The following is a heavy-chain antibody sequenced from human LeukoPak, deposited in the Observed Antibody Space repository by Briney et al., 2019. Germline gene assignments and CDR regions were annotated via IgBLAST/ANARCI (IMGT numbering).Heavy chain of an antibody. CDR3: ARQIVTPRESGDNWFDP. J-gene: IGHJ5*02. CDR1: GGSISSYY. V-gene: IGHV4-39*01. Sequence: PSETLSLTCTVSGGSISSYYWGWIRQPPGKGLEWIGSIYYSGSTYYNPSLKSRVTISVDTSKNQFSLKLSSVTAADTAVYYCARQIVTPRESGDNWFDPWGQGTLVTVSS. D-gene: IGHD4-23*01. CDR2: IYYSGST.